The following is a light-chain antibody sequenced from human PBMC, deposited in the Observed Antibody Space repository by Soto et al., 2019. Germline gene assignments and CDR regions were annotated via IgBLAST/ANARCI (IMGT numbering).Light chain of an antibody. CDR1: QSVSSY. Sequence: EKVMTQSPATLSMSPGERATLSCRASQSVSSYLAWYQQKPGQAPRLLIYGASTRATGIPARFSGSGSGTEFTLTISSLQSEDVAVYYCQQYNNWPSWTFGQGTKV. CDR2: GAS. CDR3: QQYNNWPSWT. J-gene: IGKJ1*01. V-gene: IGKV3-15*01.